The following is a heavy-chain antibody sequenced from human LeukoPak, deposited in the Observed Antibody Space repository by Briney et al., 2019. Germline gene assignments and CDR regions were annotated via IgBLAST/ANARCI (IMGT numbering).Heavy chain of an antibody. V-gene: IGHV3-23*01. CDR2: ITGGGGST. CDR1: GFTFDTYG. D-gene: IGHD3/OR15-3a*01. Sequence: PGGSLRLSCAASGFTFDTYGMTWVRQAPGKGLEWDSGITGGGGSTYYAGSVKGRFTISRDNSKNMLFLQMNSLRAEDTGTYFCAKYFDSWSGYNNWFDSWGQGALVTVSS. CDR3: AKYFDSWSGYNNWFDS. J-gene: IGHJ5*01.